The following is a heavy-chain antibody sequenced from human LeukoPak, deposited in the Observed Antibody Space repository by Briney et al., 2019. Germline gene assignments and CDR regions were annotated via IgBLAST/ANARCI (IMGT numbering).Heavy chain of an antibody. CDR1: GGSISSGSYY. J-gene: IGHJ6*03. CDR3: ASLPIAAAASYYMDV. Sequence: SQTLSLTCTVSGGSISSGSYYWSWIRQPAGKGLEWIGRIYTSGSTNYNPSLKSRVTISVDTSKNQFSLKLSSVTAADTAVYYCASLPIAAAASYYMDVWGKGTTVTISS. CDR2: IYTSGST. D-gene: IGHD6-13*01. V-gene: IGHV4-61*02.